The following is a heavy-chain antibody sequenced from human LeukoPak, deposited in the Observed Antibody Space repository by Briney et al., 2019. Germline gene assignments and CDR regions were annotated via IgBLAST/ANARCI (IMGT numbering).Heavy chain of an antibody. CDR2: ISSSSSYI. CDR1: GFTFSSYS. J-gene: IGHJ6*02. V-gene: IGHV3-21*01. CDR3: ARDRDYYVGMDV. D-gene: IGHD3-10*02. Sequence: AGGSLRLSCAASGFTFSSYSMNWVRQAPGKGLEWVSSISSSSSYIYYADSVKGRFTISRDNAKNSLYLQMNSLRAEDTAVYYCARDRDYYVGMDVWGQGTTVTVSS.